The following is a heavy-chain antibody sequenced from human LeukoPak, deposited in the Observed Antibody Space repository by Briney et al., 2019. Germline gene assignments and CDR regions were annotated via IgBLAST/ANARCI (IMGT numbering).Heavy chain of an antibody. CDR2: ISGSGGST. D-gene: IGHD3-3*01. CDR3: AKELEWLSYYFDY. J-gene: IGHJ4*02. Sequence: PGGSLRLSCAASGFAFSSYAMSWVRQAPGKGLEWVSVISGSGGSTYYADSVKGRFTISRDNSKNTLYLQMDSLRAEDTAVYYCAKELEWLSYYFDYWGQGTLVTVSS. CDR1: GFAFSSYA. V-gene: IGHV3-23*01.